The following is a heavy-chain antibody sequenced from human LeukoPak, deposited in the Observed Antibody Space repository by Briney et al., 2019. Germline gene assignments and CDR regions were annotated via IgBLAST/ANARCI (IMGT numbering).Heavy chain of an antibody. V-gene: IGHV4-4*09. CDR2: VYTSGAA. Sequence: SGTLSLTCTVSGGSISSYYWSWVRQPPGKGLEWIGYVYTSGAANYNSSLKSRVTISVDTSKNHFSLKLSSVTAADTAVYYCARHSRYGGSPTSYFYHYYMDVWGKGTTVTVSS. J-gene: IGHJ6*03. CDR3: ARHSRYGGSPTSYFYHYYMDV. D-gene: IGHD4-23*01. CDR1: GGSISSYY.